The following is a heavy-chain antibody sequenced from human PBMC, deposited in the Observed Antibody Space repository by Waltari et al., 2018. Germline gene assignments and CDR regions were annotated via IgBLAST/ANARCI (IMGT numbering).Heavy chain of an antibody. CDR2: TNKDGSGT. D-gene: IGHD1-26*01. Sequence: EVQLVESGGGLVQPGGSLRLSCSASGFGLSNSWRDWVRQVPGKGLVWVARTNKDGSGTAYADFVEGRLTISRDNAKSTLHLQMTSLTAEDTAVYYCVREKDLGGTCVFDFWGRGTLVTVSS. CDR1: GFGLSNSW. J-gene: IGHJ4*02. CDR3: VREKDLGGTCVFDF. V-gene: IGHV3-74*01.